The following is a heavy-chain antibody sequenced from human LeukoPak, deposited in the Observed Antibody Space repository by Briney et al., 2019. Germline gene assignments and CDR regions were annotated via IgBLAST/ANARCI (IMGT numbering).Heavy chain of an antibody. CDR2: INHSGST. V-gene: IGHV4-34*01. CDR3: ATSSSWSRWFDP. D-gene: IGHD6-13*01. J-gene: IGHJ5*02. CDR1: GGSFSGYY. Sequence: SETLSLTCAVYGGSFSGYYWSWIRQPPGKGLEWIGEINHSGSTNYNPSLKSRVTISVDTSKNQFSLKLSSVTAADTAVYHCATSSSWSRWFDPWGQGTLVTVSS.